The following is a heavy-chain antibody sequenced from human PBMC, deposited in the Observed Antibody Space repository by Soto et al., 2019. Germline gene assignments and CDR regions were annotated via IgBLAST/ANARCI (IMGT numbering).Heavy chain of an antibody. J-gene: IGHJ4*02. D-gene: IGHD3-9*01. V-gene: IGHV1-46*01. CDR3: ARGLGLGDY. Sequence: QVQLVQSGAEVKKPGASVKLSCKASGYTFTSYYIHWVRQAPGQGLEWIGIINPNGGSTNYADNFKGRLTVTRDTSTATVYMELGALTSEDTAVYYCARGLGLGDYWGQGTLVTVSS. CDR2: INPNGGST. CDR1: GYTFTSYY.